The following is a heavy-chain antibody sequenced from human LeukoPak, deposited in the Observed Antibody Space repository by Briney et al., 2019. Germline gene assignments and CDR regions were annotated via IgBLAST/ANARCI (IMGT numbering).Heavy chain of an antibody. J-gene: IGHJ3*01. CDR2: IDSSSNTI. V-gene: IGHV3-48*01. D-gene: IGHD2-21*02. Sequence: PGGSLRLSCAAAGFSFITYTMHWVRQAPGKGLESVSYIDSSSNTIYYADPVEGRFTISRDNAQGSLHLQMNSLRAEDTAVYYCTRDMTAGAFDVWGQGTMVSVSS. CDR3: TRDMTAGAFDV. CDR1: GFSFITYT.